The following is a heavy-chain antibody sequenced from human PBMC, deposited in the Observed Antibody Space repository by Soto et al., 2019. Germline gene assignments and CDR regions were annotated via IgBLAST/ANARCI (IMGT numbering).Heavy chain of an antibody. CDR3: ASQSARRSGFDY. J-gene: IGHJ4*02. D-gene: IGHD3-22*01. CDR2: TSNSGDTT. V-gene: IGHV3-11*01. CDR1: GFTFSAHY. Sequence: QAQLVESGGGLVKPGGSLRLSCAASGFTFSAHYMNWIRQAPGEGLEWVSYTSNSGDTTYYADSVKGRFTISRDNPKKSLFLQMNSLRAEDTAVYYCASQSARRSGFDYWGQGTLVTVSS.